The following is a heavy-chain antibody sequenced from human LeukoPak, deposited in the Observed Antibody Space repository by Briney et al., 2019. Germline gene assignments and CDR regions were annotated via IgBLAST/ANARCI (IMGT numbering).Heavy chain of an antibody. CDR1: GFTFSSYW. V-gene: IGHV3-7*01. D-gene: IGHD4-11*01. CDR2: IKQDGSEK. Sequence: GGSLRLSCAASGFTFSSYWMSWVCQAPGKGLEWVANIKQDGSEKYYVDSVKGRFTTSRDNAKNSLYLRMNSLRAEDTAVYYCARDLQYPYYFDYWGQGTLVTVSS. CDR3: ARDLQYPYYFDY. J-gene: IGHJ4*02.